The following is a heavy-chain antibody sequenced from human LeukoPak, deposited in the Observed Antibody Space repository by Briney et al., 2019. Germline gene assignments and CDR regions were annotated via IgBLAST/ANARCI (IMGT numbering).Heavy chain of an antibody. J-gene: IGHJ4*02. V-gene: IGHV1-2*02. D-gene: IGHD3-22*01. Sequence: GASVKVSCKASGYTFTGYYMHWVRQAPGQGLEGMGWINPNSGGTNYLQKFQGRVTMTRDTSLSTAYMELSRLRSDDPAVYYCASTERYYYDSSGYYSDYFDYWGQGTLVTVSS. CDR2: INPNSGGT. CDR1: GYTFTGYY. CDR3: ASTERYYYDSSGYYSDYFDY.